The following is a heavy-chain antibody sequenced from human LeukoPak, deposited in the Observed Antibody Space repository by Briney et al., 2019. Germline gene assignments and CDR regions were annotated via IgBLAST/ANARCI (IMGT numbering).Heavy chain of an antibody. CDR3: ARVGLIVVVPAVTGGYGMDV. D-gene: IGHD2-2*01. V-gene: IGHV4-39*07. J-gene: IGHJ6*02. CDR1: GGSISSSSYY. CDR2: IYYSGST. Sequence: SETLSLTCTVSGGSISSSSYYWGWIRQPPGKGLEWIGSIYYSGSTYYNPSLKSRVTISVDTSKNQFSLKLSSVTAADTAVYYCARVGLIVVVPAVTGGYGMDVWGQGTTVTVSS.